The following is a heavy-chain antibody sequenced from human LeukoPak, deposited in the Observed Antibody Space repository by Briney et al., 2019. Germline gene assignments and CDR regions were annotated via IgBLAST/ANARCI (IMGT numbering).Heavy chain of an antibody. CDR3: ARRYCSSTSCYRPYYYYGMDV. V-gene: IGHV3-7*01. CDR2: IKQDGSEK. Sequence: PGGSLRLSCAASGFTFSSYWMSWVRQAPGKGLEWVANIKQDGSEKYYVDSVKGRFTISRDNAKNSLYLQMNSLRAEDTAVYYCARRYCSSTSCYRPYYYYGMDVWGQGTTVTVSS. D-gene: IGHD2-2*01. J-gene: IGHJ6*02. CDR1: GFTFSSYW.